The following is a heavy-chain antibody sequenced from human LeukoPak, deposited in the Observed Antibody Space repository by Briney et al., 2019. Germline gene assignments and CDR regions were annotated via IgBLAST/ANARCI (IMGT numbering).Heavy chain of an antibody. V-gene: IGHV4-34*01. D-gene: IGHD3-9*01. Sequence: SETLSLTCAVYGGSFSGYYWSWIRQPPGKGLEWIGEINHSGSTNYDPSLKSRVTISVDTSKNQFSLKLSSVTAADTAVYYCAREGGYDILTGYYNWFDPWGQGTLVTVSS. CDR1: GGSFSGYY. CDR2: INHSGST. CDR3: AREGGYDILTGYYNWFDP. J-gene: IGHJ5*02.